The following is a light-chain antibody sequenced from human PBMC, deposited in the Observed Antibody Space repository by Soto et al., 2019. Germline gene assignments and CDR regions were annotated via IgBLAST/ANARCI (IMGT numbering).Light chain of an antibody. J-gene: IGKJ3*01. V-gene: IGKV3-15*01. CDR2: YVS. Sequence: IVMTQSPPTLSVSPGERVTLSCRASLTVNNNLAWYQQKPGQAPRLLISYVSTRATGIPARFSGSGSGKEFTLAISDLQSEDSAVYYCQQYNNWHPGATFGPGTKVDIK. CDR3: QQYNNWHPGAT. CDR1: LTVNNN.